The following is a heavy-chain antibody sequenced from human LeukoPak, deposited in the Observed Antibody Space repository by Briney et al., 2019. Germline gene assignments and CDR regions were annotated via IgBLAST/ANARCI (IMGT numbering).Heavy chain of an antibody. Sequence: SETLSLTCTVSGGSISSYYWSWIRQPPGKGLEWIGYIYYTGSTNYNPSLKSRATMSVDTSKNQFSLKLTSVTAADTAVYYCARPLQGRTVTLHYWGQGNLVTVSS. D-gene: IGHD4-17*01. CDR2: IYYTGST. CDR3: ARPLQGRTVTLHY. CDR1: GGSISSYY. J-gene: IGHJ4*02. V-gene: IGHV4-59*01.